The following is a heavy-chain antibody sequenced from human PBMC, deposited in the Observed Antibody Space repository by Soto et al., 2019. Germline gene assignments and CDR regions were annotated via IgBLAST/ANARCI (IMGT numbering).Heavy chain of an antibody. CDR3: ARHPYYYGSGSYYNEDWFDP. V-gene: IGHV4-39*01. CDR1: GGSISSSTNY. J-gene: IGHJ5*02. CDR2: IYYGGST. Sequence: KTSETLSLTCTVSGGSISSSTNYWGWIRQPPGKGLEWIGSIYYGGSTYYNPSLKSRVTISVDTSKNQFSLKLSSVTAADTAVYYCARHPYYYGSGSYYNEDWFDPWGQGTLVTVSS. D-gene: IGHD3-10*01.